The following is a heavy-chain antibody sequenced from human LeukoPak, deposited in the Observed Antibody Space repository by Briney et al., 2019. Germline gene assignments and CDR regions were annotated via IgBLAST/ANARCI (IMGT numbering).Heavy chain of an antibody. CDR1: GGSISSYY. CDR3: ARAGYDSSGYSAYFDY. CDR2: IYTSGST. V-gene: IGHV4-4*07. Sequence: SETLSLTCTVSGGSISSYYWSWIRQPAGKGLEWIGRIYTSGSTNYNPSLKSRVTMSVDTSKNQSSLKLSSVTAADTAVYYCARAGYDSSGYSAYFDYWGQGTLVTVSS. J-gene: IGHJ4*02. D-gene: IGHD3-22*01.